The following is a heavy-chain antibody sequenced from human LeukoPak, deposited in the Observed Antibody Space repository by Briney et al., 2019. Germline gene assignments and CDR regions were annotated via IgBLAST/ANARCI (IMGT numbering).Heavy chain of an antibody. D-gene: IGHD6-13*01. V-gene: IGHV4-4*07. J-gene: IGHJ6*02. CDR3: ARVSPIPAAGSSYYFAMDV. Sequence: SETLSLTCTLSGRSISSYYWSWIPQPAAKGLEWFGRIYSSGTTTYNPSFKSRVTMSLDTSNNQLSLKLTSVTAADTAVYYCARVSPIPAAGSSYYFAMDVWGQGTTVTVSS. CDR2: IYSSGTT. CDR1: GRSISSYY.